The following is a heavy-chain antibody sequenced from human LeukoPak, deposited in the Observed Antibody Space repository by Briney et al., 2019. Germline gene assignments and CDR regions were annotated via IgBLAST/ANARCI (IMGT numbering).Heavy chain of an antibody. V-gene: IGHV3-30*14. CDR1: GFTFSSYA. D-gene: IGHD5-24*01. CDR2: ISYDGSNK. Sequence: GGSLRLSCAASGFTFSSYAMHWVRQAPGKGLEWVAVISYDGSNKYYADSVKGRFTFSRDNSKNTVYLQMNSLRAEDTAVYYCARVGRWLQGDFDYWGQGTLVTVSS. CDR3: ARVGRWLQGDFDY. J-gene: IGHJ4*02.